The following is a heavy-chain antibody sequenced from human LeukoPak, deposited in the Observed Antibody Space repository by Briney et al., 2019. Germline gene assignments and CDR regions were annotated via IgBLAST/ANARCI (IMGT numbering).Heavy chain of an antibody. CDR3: ATPFGRYYYYGMDV. CDR2: FDPEDGET. Sequence: ASVKVSCKVSEYTLTELSMHWVRQAPGKGLEWMGGFDPEDGETIYAQKFQGRVTMTEDTSTDTAYMELSSLGSEDTAVYYCATPFGRYYYYGMDVWGQGTTVTVSS. D-gene: IGHD3-16*01. CDR1: EYTLTELS. J-gene: IGHJ6*02. V-gene: IGHV1-24*01.